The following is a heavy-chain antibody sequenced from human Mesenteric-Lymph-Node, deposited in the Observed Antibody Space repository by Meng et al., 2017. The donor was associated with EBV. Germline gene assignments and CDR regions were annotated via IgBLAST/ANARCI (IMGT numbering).Heavy chain of an antibody. D-gene: IGHD6-19*01. J-gene: IGHJ4*02. Sequence: QVQLQESGPGLVKPSATLPSTCTVSGYSISNYYWGWIRQSPGKGLEWIGYINSRGSTNNNPSLKSRATISVDTSKNQFSLKLSSVTAADTAVYYCARDKLSGWSAFDSWGQGTLVTVSS. V-gene: IGHV4-59*01. CDR3: ARDKLSGWSAFDS. CDR2: INSRGST. CDR1: GYSISNYY.